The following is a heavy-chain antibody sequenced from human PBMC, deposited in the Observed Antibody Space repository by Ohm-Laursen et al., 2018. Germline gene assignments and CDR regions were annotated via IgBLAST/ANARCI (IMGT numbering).Heavy chain of an antibody. CDR1: GDSISAHY. D-gene: IGHD3-16*02. CDR2: IHHTGYT. J-gene: IGHJ3*02. CDR3: ARRSGWGSYRVLHAFDI. Sequence: ETLSLTCSVSGDSISAHYWSWIRQPPGKGLEWIGYIHHTGYTTYNPSLKSRVTISVDTSKNQFSLKLSSVTAADTAVYYCARRSGWGSYRVLHAFDIWGQGTMVTVSS. V-gene: IGHV4-59*11.